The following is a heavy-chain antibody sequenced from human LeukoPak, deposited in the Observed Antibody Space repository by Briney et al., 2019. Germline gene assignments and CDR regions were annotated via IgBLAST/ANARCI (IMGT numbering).Heavy chain of an antibody. CDR2: IYYSGST. D-gene: IGHD1-1*01. CDR1: GGSISSYY. Sequence: PSETLSLTCTVSGGSISSYYWSWIRQPPGKGLEWIGYIYYSGSTNYNPSLKSRVTISVDTSKNQFSLKLSSVTAADTAVYYCARLYQQSKWKYYYYYMDVWGKGTAVTVSS. J-gene: IGHJ6*03. CDR3: ARLYQQSKWKYYYYYMDV. V-gene: IGHV4-59*01.